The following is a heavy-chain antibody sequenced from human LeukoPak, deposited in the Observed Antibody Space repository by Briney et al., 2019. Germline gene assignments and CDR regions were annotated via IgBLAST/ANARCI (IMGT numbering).Heavy chain of an antibody. V-gene: IGHV4-34*01. Sequence: SETLSLTCAVYGGSFSGYYWSWIRQPPGKGLEWIGSIYYSGSTYYNPPLKSRVTISVDTSKNQFSLKLSSVTAADTAVYYCAKHISSGWKHPFDYWGQGTLVTVSS. J-gene: IGHJ4*02. CDR2: IYYSGST. CDR1: GGSFSGYY. D-gene: IGHD6-19*01. CDR3: AKHISSGWKHPFDY.